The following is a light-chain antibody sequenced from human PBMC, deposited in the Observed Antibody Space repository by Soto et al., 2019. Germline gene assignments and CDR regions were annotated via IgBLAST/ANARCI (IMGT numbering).Light chain of an antibody. CDR2: GAS. CDR3: HQYNNWRT. J-gene: IGKJ5*01. CDR1: QTINNN. V-gene: IGKV3-15*01. Sequence: VMTQAPATLSVCPCVRATLSCRASQTINNNGAWYQLKDGQVPRLVIYGASTRATDIPARFSGSGAGTEFTLTISSLQSEDFAVYYCHQYNNWRTFGQGTRLEIK.